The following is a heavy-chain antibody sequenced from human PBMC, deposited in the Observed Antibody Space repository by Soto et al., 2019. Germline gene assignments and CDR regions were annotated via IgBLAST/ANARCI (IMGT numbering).Heavy chain of an antibody. CDR2: MNPNSGDT. V-gene: IGHV1-8*01. Sequence: ASVKVSCKASGNTFTNYDINWVRQATGQGLEYLGWMNPNSGDTAYVQKFQGRVTMTWDTSITTAYMELRSLRSEDTAVYFCARGVKYSPYSRWFDPWGQGTLVTVPS. J-gene: IGHJ5*02. D-gene: IGHD2-15*01. CDR1: GNTFTNYD. CDR3: ARGVKYSPYSRWFDP.